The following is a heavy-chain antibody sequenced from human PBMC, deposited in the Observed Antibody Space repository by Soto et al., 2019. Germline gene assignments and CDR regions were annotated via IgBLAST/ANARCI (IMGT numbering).Heavy chain of an antibody. CDR1: GFTFSSYA. V-gene: IGHV3-64*02. CDR2: ISSNGGST. CDR3: ARGDSSGYYVDY. J-gene: IGHJ4*02. Sequence: GGSLRLSCAASGFTFSSYAMHWVRQAPGKGLEYVSAISSNGGSTYYADSVKGRFTISRDNSKNTLYLQMGSLRAEDMAVYYCARGDSSGYYVDYWGQGTLVTVSS. D-gene: IGHD3-22*01.